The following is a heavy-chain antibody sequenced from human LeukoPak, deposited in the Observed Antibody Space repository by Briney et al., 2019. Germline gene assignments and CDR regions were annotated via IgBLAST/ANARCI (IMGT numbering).Heavy chain of an antibody. CDR1: GFTFSSYA. Sequence: PGGSLRLSCAASGFTFSSYAMSWVRQAPGKGLEWVSAISGSGGSTYYADSVKGRCTISRDNSKNTLYLQMNSLRAEDRAVYYCAKDITIFGVVIIPAVRGFFDYWGQGALVTVSS. J-gene: IGHJ4*02. V-gene: IGHV3-23*01. D-gene: IGHD3-3*01. CDR3: AKDITIFGVVIIPAVRGFFDY. CDR2: ISGSGGST.